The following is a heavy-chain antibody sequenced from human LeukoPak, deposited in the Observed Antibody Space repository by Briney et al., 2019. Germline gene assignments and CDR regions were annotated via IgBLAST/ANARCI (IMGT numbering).Heavy chain of an antibody. Sequence: GASVKVSCKASGGTFSSYAISWVRQAPGQGLEWMGRIIPIFGRANYAQKFQGRVTITADKSTSTAYMELSSLRSEDTAVYYCARDTAPDYGGNSGPYFDYWGQGTLVTVSS. CDR2: IIPIFGRA. CDR1: GGTFSSYA. CDR3: ARDTAPDYGGNSGPYFDY. D-gene: IGHD4-23*01. V-gene: IGHV1-69*04. J-gene: IGHJ4*02.